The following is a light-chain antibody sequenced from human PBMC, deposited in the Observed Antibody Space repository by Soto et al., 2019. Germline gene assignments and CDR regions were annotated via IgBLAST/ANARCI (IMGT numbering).Light chain of an antibody. CDR3: QQYYSTPRLT. Sequence: DIVMTQSPDSLAVSLGEGATINCKSSQSVLYSSNNKNYLAWYQQKPGQPPKLLIYWASTRESGVPDRFSGSGSGTDFTLTISSLQAEDVAVYYCQQYYSTPRLTFGGGTKVDIK. CDR1: QSVLYSSNNKNY. CDR2: WAS. V-gene: IGKV4-1*01. J-gene: IGKJ4*01.